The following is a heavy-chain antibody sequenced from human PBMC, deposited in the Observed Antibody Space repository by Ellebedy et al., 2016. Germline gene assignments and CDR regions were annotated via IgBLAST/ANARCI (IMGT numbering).Heavy chain of an antibody. D-gene: IGHD6-6*01. CDR2: IWYDGTYK. J-gene: IGHJ6*02. CDR1: GFAFKSFG. CDR3: AKDRRGMEA. Sequence: GESLKISXVASGFAFKSFGMHWVRQAPGKGLEWVGVIWYDGTYKFYGGSVRGRFTMSRDNTKNTLYLQMNSLRVEDSGVYYCAKDRRGMEAWGQGTAVTVS. V-gene: IGHV3-33*03.